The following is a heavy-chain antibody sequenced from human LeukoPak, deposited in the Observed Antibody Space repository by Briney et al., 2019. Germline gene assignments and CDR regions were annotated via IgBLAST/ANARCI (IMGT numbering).Heavy chain of an antibody. D-gene: IGHD3-10*01. V-gene: IGHV3-48*03. CDR1: DFSFITYA. CDR2: ISSSGSTI. Sequence: SGGSLRLSCAASDFSFITYAMSWVRQAPGKGLEWVSYISSSGSTIYYADSVKGRFTISRDNAKNSLYLQMNSLRAEDTAVYYCAKIALLWFGDTDPDAFDIWGQGTMVTVSS. CDR3: AKIALLWFGDTDPDAFDI. J-gene: IGHJ3*02.